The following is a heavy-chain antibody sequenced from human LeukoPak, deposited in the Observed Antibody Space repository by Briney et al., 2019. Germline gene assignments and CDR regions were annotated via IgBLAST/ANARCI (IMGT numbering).Heavy chain of an antibody. CDR2: IIPILGIA. D-gene: IGHD3-22*01. V-gene: IGHV1-69*04. Sequence: SVKVSCKASGGTFSSYAISWVRQAPGQGLEWMGRIIPILGIANYAHKFQGRVTITADKSTSTAYMELSSLRSEDTAVYYCARENCPRDYYDSSGCAFQHWGQGTLVTVSS. CDR3: ARENCPRDYYDSSGCAFQH. J-gene: IGHJ1*01. CDR1: GGTFSSYA.